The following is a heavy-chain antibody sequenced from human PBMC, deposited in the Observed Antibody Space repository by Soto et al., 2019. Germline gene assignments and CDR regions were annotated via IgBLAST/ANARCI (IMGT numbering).Heavy chain of an antibody. CDR2: IYYSGST. J-gene: IGHJ4*02. CDR1: GGSISSSSYY. CDR3: ARGITMVRGVVTD. Sequence: QLQLQESGPGLVKPSETLSLTCTVSGGSISSSSYYWGWIRQPPGKGLEWIGSIYYSGSTYYNPSLKSRVTISVDTSKNQFSLKLSSVTAADTDVYYCARGITMVRGVVTDWGQGPLVTVSS. D-gene: IGHD3-10*01. V-gene: IGHV4-39*01.